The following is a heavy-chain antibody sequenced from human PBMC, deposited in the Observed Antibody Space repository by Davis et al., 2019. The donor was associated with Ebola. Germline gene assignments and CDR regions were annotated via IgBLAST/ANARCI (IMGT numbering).Heavy chain of an antibody. CDR2: MTPKSGNT. CDR3: ARGSNVPDH. Sequence: AASVKVSCKASGYTFTSYHMHWVRQATGQGLEWLGWMTPKSGNTGYAKKFQGRVTMTRDTSISTAYMELTNLRSEDTAVYYCARGSNVPDHWGQGTRVTVSS. J-gene: IGHJ4*02. CDR1: GYTFTSYH. V-gene: IGHV1-8*02.